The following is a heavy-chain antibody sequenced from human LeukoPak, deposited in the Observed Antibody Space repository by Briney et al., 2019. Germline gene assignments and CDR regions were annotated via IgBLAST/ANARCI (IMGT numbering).Heavy chain of an antibody. Sequence: ASVKVSCKASGYTFTSYAMNWVRQAPGQGLEWMGWINTNTGNPTYAQGFTGRFVFSLDTSVSTAYLQISSLKAEDTAVYYCARDSHYDFWSGYFSDGYYYYYMDVWGKGTTVTVSS. CDR2: INTNTGNP. D-gene: IGHD3-3*01. J-gene: IGHJ6*03. CDR1: GYTFTSYA. V-gene: IGHV7-4-1*02. CDR3: ARDSHYDFWSGYFSDGYYYYYMDV.